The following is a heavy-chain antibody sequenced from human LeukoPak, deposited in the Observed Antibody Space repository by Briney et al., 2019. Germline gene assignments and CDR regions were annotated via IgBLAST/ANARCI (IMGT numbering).Heavy chain of an antibody. CDR2: IYYSGST. Sequence: SETLSLACTVSGGSISSYYWSWIRQPPGKGLEWIGYIYYSGSTNYNPSLKSRVTISVDTSKNQFSLKLSSVTAADTAVYYCARAIYYYDSSGYFDWGQGTLVTVSS. CDR3: ARAIYYYDSSGYFD. D-gene: IGHD3-22*01. V-gene: IGHV4-59*01. J-gene: IGHJ4*02. CDR1: GGSISSYY.